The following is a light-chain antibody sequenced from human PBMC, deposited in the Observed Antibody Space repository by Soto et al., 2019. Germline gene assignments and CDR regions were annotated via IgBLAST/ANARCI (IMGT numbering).Light chain of an antibody. Sequence: EIVLTQSPGTLSLSPGERATLSCRASQRIGSYLAWYQQKPGQTPRLLIYDASNRATGIPARFSGSGSGTDCTLTISSLEPEDFAVYYCQQRSNWPPTWTSGQGTKVEIK. CDR3: QQRSNWPPTWT. CDR2: DAS. CDR1: QRIGSY. V-gene: IGKV3-11*01. J-gene: IGKJ1*01.